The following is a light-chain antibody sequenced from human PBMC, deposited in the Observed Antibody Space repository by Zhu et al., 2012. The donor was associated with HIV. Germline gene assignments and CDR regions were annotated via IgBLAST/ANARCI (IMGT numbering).Light chain of an antibody. CDR2: GAS. J-gene: IGKJ4*01. V-gene: IGKV1-9*01. Sequence: DTQLTQSPSFLSASVGDRVTITCRASQGISNHLAWYHQKAGKAPKLLIYGASILQSGVPSRFSGSGSGTEFTLTISTLQPEDFATYFCQHLTLYPTFGGGSKVEIK. CDR3: QHLTLYPT. CDR1: QGISNH.